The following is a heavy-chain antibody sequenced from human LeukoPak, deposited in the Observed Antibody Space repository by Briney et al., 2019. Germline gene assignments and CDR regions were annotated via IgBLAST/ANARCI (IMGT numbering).Heavy chain of an antibody. CDR1: GGSISTYY. Sequence: KPSETLSLTCTVSGGSISTYYWNWIRQPPGKGLEWIGYIYYSGSTNYNPSLKSRVTISVDTSNNQFSLKLSSVTAADTAVYYCARDGYCSGGACYAPINWGQGTLVTVSS. CDR3: ARDGYCSGGACYAPIN. V-gene: IGHV4-59*01. CDR2: IYYSGST. J-gene: IGHJ4*02. D-gene: IGHD2-15*01.